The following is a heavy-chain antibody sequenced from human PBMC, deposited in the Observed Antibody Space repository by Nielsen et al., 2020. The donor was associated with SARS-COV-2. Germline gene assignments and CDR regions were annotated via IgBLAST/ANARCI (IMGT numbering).Heavy chain of an antibody. J-gene: IGHJ4*02. CDR1: GFTFTSSA. CDR2: IVVGSGNT. D-gene: IGHD6-13*01. CDR3: ARGRSGYLYYFDY. V-gene: IGHV1-58*02. Sequence: SVKVSCKASGFTFTSSAMQWVRQARGQRLEWIGWIVVGSGNTNYAQKFQERVTITRDMSTSTAYMELSSLRSEDTAVYYCARGRSGYLYYFDYWGQGTLVTVSS.